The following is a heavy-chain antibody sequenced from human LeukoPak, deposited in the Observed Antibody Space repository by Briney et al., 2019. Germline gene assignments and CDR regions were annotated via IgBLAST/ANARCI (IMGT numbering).Heavy chain of an antibody. CDR3: ARHPSGLRYFDY. D-gene: IGHD6-25*01. CDR2: INYSGTT. Sequence: SETLSLTCTVSGGSSTSYYWSWIRQPPGKGLEWIGYINYSGTTNCKPSLKSRVTISVDTSKNQFFLKLTSVAAADTAVYCCARHPSGLRYFDYWGQGTLVTVSS. J-gene: IGHJ4*02. CDR1: GGSSTSYY. V-gene: IGHV4-59*08.